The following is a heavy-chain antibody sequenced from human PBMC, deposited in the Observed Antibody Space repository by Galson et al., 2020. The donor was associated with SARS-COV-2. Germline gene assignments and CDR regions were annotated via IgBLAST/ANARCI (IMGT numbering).Heavy chain of an antibody. J-gene: IGHJ4*02. CDR3: AGELLLGLDY. CDR2: ISYDGSNK. V-gene: IGHV3-30*03. CDR1: GFTFSSYG. Sequence: GESLKISCAASGFTFSSYGMHWVRQAPGTGLEWVAVISYDGSNKYYADAVKGRFTISRDNSKNTLYLQMNSLRAEDTAGYYWAGELLLGLDYGGQGTLGAVSS. D-gene: IGHD1-26*01.